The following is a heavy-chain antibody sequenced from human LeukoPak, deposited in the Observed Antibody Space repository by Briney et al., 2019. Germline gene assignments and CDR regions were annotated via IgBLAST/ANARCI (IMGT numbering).Heavy chain of an antibody. J-gene: IGHJ4*02. Sequence: GGSLRLSCAASGFTFSSYAMHWVRQAPGKGLEWVAVISYDGSNKYYADSVKGRFTISRDNSKNTLYLQMNSLRAEDTAVYYCARGEYYYDSSGPQIFDYWAREPWSPSPQ. CDR2: ISYDGSNK. CDR3: ARGEYYYDSSGPQIFDY. CDR1: GFTFSSYA. D-gene: IGHD3-22*01. V-gene: IGHV3-30*04.